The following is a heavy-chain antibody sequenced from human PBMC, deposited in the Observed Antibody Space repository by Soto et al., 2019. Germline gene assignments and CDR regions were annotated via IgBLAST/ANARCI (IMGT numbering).Heavy chain of an antibody. Sequence: QVQLQESGPGLVKPSQTLSLICTVSGGSINSGGYYWNWIRQHPGKGLEWIGYIFYSGSTYYNPFLRSRVTISADTSENQFSLNLSSVTAADTAVYFCARGYSQSKYSRSWVFDYWGQGTLVNVSS. CDR1: GGSINSGGYY. D-gene: IGHD6-13*01. J-gene: IGHJ4*02. CDR2: IFYSGST. V-gene: IGHV4-31*03. CDR3: ARGYSQSKYSRSWVFDY.